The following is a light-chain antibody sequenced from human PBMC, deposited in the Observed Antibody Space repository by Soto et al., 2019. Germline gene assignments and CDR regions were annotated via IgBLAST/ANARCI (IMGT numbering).Light chain of an antibody. V-gene: IGLV2-14*03. J-gene: IGLJ1*01. Sequence: QSALTPPASVSPSPGQSVSIASTGTSSCIVTYKYVSWYQQLPGQAHTLLSYVFSNRHSGVSDLFSGSTSGNTASLTISGLQPADKADYYCISYTSGSTLYVFGTGTKGTVL. CDR1: SSCIVTYKY. CDR3: ISYTSGSTLYV. CDR2: VFS.